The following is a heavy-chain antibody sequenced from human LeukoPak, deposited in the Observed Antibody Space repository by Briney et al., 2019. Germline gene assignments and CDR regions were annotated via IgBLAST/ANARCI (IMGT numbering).Heavy chain of an antibody. CDR1: GGSVSNTNYY. V-gene: IGHV4-39*07. Sequence: SETLSLTCSVSGGSVSNTNYYWRWIRQPPGKGLEWLGSVDYSGYTYQSPSHNSRVTISVDTSKNQFSLKMTSVTAADTAVYYCARSIFSGSYAFDFWGHGTLVTVSS. CDR2: VDYSGYT. CDR3: ARSIFSGSYAFDF. J-gene: IGHJ4*01. D-gene: IGHD3-3*01.